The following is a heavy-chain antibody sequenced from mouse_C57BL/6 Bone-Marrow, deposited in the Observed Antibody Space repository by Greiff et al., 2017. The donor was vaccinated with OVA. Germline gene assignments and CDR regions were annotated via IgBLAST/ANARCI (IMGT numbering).Heavy chain of an antibody. V-gene: IGHV1-69*01. CDR3: ARDGTTVCPYWYFDV. CDR2: IDPSDSYT. Sequence: VQLQQPGAELVMPGASVKLSCKASGYTFTSYWMHWVKQRPGQGLEWIGEIDPSDSYTNYNQKFKGKSTLTVDKSSSTAYMQLSNLTSDDSAVYYCARDGTTVCPYWYFDVWGTGTTVTVSS. J-gene: IGHJ1*03. D-gene: IGHD1-1*01. CDR1: GYTFTSYW.